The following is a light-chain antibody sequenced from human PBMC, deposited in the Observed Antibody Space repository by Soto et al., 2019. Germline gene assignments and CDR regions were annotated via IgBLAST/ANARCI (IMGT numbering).Light chain of an antibody. CDR2: DVS. J-gene: IGLJ1*01. V-gene: IGLV2-14*01. Sequence: QSALTQPASVSGSPGQSITLSCTGTSSDVGGYNYVSWYQQHPGKAPKLMIYDVSNRPSGVSNRFSGSKSGNTASLTISGLQAEDEADYYCSSYTSSSTLVFGPGTKLTVL. CDR1: SSDVGGYNY. CDR3: SSYTSSSTLV.